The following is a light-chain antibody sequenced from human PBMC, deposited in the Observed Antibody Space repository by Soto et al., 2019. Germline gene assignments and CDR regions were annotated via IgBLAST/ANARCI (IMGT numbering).Light chain of an antibody. CDR1: KNDIGVYDF. Sequence: QSALTQPPSASGSPGQSVTISCTGTKNDIGVYDFVSWYQHHPGKAPRLIIYEVVQRPSGVPDRFPGSKSGNTASLTVSGLQAADEADYFCKSYAGSNTYVFGSGTKSPS. CDR3: KSYAGSNTYV. CDR2: EVV. J-gene: IGLJ1*01. V-gene: IGLV2-8*01.